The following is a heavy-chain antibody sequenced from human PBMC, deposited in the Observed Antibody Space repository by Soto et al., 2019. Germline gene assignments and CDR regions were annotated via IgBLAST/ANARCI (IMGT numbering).Heavy chain of an antibody. D-gene: IGHD3-22*01. CDR3: ARGPRRYYDSSGYYYGY. V-gene: IGHV4-34*01. CDR1: GGSFSGYY. CDR2: INHSGST. Sequence: PSETLSLTCAVYGGSFSGYYWSWIRQPPGKGLEWIGEINHSGSTNYNPSLKSRVTISVDTSKNQFSLKLSSVTAADTAVYYCARGPRRYYDSSGYYYGYWGQGTLVTVSS. J-gene: IGHJ4*02.